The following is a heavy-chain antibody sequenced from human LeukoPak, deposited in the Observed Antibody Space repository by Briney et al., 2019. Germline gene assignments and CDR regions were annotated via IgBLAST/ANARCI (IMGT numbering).Heavy chain of an antibody. V-gene: IGHV3-30-3*01. Sequence: PGRSLRLSCAASGFTFSSYAMPWVRHAPGMGLEWVAVISYDGSNKYYADAEKRRFHIPRDNSKNTLCLQMNSLRAEDTAVYYCARRIVGAYIDSWSQGTLVTVSS. CDR2: ISYDGSNK. CDR3: ARRIVGAYIDS. CDR1: GFTFSSYA. J-gene: IGHJ4*02. D-gene: IGHD1-26*01.